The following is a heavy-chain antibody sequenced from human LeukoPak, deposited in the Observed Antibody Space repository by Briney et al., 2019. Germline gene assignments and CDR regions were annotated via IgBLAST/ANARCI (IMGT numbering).Heavy chain of an antibody. CDR3: ARALTLNLWFGEPSPEASDI. CDR1: GFTFSSYA. J-gene: IGHJ3*02. V-gene: IGHV3-30*04. CDR2: ISYDGSNK. D-gene: IGHD3-10*01. Sequence: GRSLRLSCAASGFTFSSYAMHWVRQAPGKGLEWVAVISYDGSNKYYADSVKGRFTISRDNSKNTLYLQMNSLRAEDTAVYYCARALTLNLWFGEPSPEASDIWGQGTMVTVSS.